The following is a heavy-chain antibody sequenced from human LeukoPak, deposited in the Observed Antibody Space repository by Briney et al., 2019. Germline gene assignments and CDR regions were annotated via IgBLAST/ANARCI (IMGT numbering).Heavy chain of an antibody. CDR2: IYYSGST. V-gene: IGHV4-39*01. CDR3: ATSRRYSSSWYLTWFDP. J-gene: IGHJ5*02. D-gene: IGHD6-13*01. CDR1: GGSISSSRYY. Sequence: SETLSLTCTVSGGSISSSRYYWGWIRQPPGKGLEWIGSIYYSGSTYYNPSLKSRVTISVDTSKNQFSLKLSSVTAADTAVYYCATSRRYSSSWYLTWFDPWGQGTLVTVSS.